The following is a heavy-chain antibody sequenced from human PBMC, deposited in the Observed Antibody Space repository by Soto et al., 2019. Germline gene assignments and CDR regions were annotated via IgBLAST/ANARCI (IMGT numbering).Heavy chain of an antibody. J-gene: IGHJ4*02. CDR2: IIPIFGTA. D-gene: IGHD3-22*01. CDR3: ARGDYYDSSGYQFGGDY. CDR1: GGTFSSYA. V-gene: IGHV1-69*12. Sequence: QVQLVQSGAEVKKPGSSVKVSCKASGGTFSSYAISWVRQAPGQGLEWMGGIIPIFGTANYAQKFQGRVTIPADESTSTAYMELSSLRSEDTAVYYCARGDYYDSSGYQFGGDYWGQGTLVTVSS.